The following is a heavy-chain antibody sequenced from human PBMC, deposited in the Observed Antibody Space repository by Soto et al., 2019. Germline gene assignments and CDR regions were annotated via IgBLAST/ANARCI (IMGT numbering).Heavy chain of an antibody. CDR1: GGTFSSYT. D-gene: IGHD3-10*01. J-gene: IGHJ3*02. V-gene: IGHV1-69*02. CDR2: IIPILGIA. Sequence: QVQLVQSGAEVKKPGSSVKVSCKASGGTFSSYTISWVRQAPGQGLEWMGRIIPILGIANYAQKFQGRVTITADKSTSPAYRELSSLRSEDTAGYYCARYYGSGVGAFDIWGQGTMVTVSS. CDR3: ARYYGSGVGAFDI.